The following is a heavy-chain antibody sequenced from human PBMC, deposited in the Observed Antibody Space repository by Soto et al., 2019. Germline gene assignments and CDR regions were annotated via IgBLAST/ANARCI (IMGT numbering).Heavy chain of an antibody. CDR3: AHVFTSLAPFDS. V-gene: IGHV2-5*02. J-gene: IGHJ4*02. CDR2: IYWDEDK. D-gene: IGHD3-10*02. CDR1: GFSLSTSGVG. Sequence: QITLKESGPTLVKPTQTLTLTCTFSGFSLSTSGVGVGWIRQPPGKALEWLGFIYWDEDKRYSPSLKSRLTITKDISKSQVVLTMTNMDPVDTATYYCAHVFTSLAPFDSWGQGTLVTVSA.